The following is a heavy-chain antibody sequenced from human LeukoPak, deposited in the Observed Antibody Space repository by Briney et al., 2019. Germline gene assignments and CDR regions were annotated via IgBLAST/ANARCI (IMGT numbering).Heavy chain of an antibody. J-gene: IGHJ6*02. CDR2: INPNSGGT. D-gene: IGHD3-10*01. CDR1: GYTSTGYY. CDR3: AREESMVRGVIYYYYYGMDV. Sequence: ASVKVSCKASGYTSTGYYMHWVRQAPGQGLEWMGWINPNSGGTNYAQKFQGRVTMTRDTSISTAYMELSRLRSDGTAVYYCAREESMVRGVIYYYYYGMDVWGQGTTVTVSS. V-gene: IGHV1-2*02.